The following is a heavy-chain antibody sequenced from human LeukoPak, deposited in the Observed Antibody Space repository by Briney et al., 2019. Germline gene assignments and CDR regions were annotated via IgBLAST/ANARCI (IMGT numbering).Heavy chain of an antibody. Sequence: SETLSLTCTVSGGSISSGGYYWSWIRQHPGKGLEWIGYIYYSGSTYYNPSLKSRVTISVDTSKNQFSLKLSSVTAADTAVYYCARATEYYDSSGYYPADAFDIRGQGTMVTVSS. V-gene: IGHV4-31*03. CDR3: ARATEYYDSSGYYPADAFDI. CDR2: IYYSGST. CDR1: GGSISSGGYY. J-gene: IGHJ3*02. D-gene: IGHD3-22*01.